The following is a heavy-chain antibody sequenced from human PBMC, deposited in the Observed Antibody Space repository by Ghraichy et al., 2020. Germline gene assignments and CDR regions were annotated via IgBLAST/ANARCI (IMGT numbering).Heavy chain of an antibody. CDR1: GGSFSGYY. D-gene: IGHD3-3*01. CDR3: ARGKSLRFLEWFLRHAFDI. CDR2: INHSGST. Sequence: SETLSLTCAVYGGSFSGYYWSWIRQPPGKGLEWIGEINHSGSTNYNPSLKSRVTISVDTSKNQFSLKLSSVTAADTAVYYCARGKSLRFLEWFLRHAFDIWGQGTMVTVSS. V-gene: IGHV4-34*01. J-gene: IGHJ3*02.